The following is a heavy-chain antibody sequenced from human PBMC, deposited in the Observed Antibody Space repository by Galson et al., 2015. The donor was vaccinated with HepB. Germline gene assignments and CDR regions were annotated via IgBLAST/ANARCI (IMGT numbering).Heavy chain of an antibody. CDR3: AIGPWELLEGAFDI. D-gene: IGHD1-26*01. V-gene: IGHV1-3*04. CDR2: VDTGNGKT. J-gene: IGHJ3*02. CDR1: GYTFTSYA. Sequence: SVKVSCKASGYTFTSYAVHWVRQAPGQSLEWMGWVDTGNGKTRTSQRFQDRVTIVRDTSASTTYMGLSNLRSEDTAVYYCAIGPWELLEGAFDIWGQGTLVTVSS.